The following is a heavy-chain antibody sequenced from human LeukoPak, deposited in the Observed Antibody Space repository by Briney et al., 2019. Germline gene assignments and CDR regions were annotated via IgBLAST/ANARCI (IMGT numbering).Heavy chain of an antibody. J-gene: IGHJ4*02. CDR2: MYYSGST. CDR3: ASLRDGYNFDY. CDR1: GGSISSSRYY. Sequence: KSSETLSLTCTVSGGSISSSRYYWGWIRQPPGKGPEWIGSMYYSGSTYYNPSLKSRVTISVDTSKNQFSLKLSSVTAADTAVYYCASLRDGYNFDYWGQGTLVTVSS. V-gene: IGHV4-39*01. D-gene: IGHD5-24*01.